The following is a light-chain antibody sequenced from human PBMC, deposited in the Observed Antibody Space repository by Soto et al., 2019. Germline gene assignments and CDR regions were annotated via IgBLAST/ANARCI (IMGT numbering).Light chain of an antibody. CDR3: QQIYSAPLT. CDR1: QSITTY. J-gene: IGKJ4*01. Sequence: DIQMTQSPSSVSASVGDRVTITCRASQSITTYLNWYRQKPGKAPKLLIYAASSLQSGVPSRFSGSGSETEFTLSISSLQPEDFATYFCQQIYSAPLTFGGGTRWIS. CDR2: AAS. V-gene: IGKV1-39*01.